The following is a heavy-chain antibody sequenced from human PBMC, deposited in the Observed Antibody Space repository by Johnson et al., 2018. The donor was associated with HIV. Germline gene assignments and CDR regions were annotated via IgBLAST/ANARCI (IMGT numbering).Heavy chain of an antibody. D-gene: IGHD1-1*01. CDR3: ARGMGLQLGNALDI. Sequence: VKLVESGGGVVQPGKSLTLSCAASGFTFSSYAMSWVRQAPGKGLEWVSAISGSGGSTYYADSVKGRFTISRDNSKNTLYLQMNSLRAEDTAVYYCARGMGLQLGNALDIWGQGTMVTVSS. V-gene: IGHV3-23*04. J-gene: IGHJ3*02. CDR2: ISGSGGST. CDR1: GFTFSSYA.